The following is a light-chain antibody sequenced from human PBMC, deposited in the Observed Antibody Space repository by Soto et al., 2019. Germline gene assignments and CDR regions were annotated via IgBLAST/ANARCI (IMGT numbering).Light chain of an antibody. V-gene: IGLV2-14*01. CDR2: EVS. CDR1: SSDVGGYNY. J-gene: IGLJ1*01. Sequence: QSALTQPASVSGSPGQSITISCTGTSSDVGGYNYVSWYQQHPGKAPKRMIYEVSNRPSGVSNRFSGSKSGNTASLTISALPAEDEADYYCSSYTSSSIYVFGTGTKVTVL. CDR3: SSYTSSSIYV.